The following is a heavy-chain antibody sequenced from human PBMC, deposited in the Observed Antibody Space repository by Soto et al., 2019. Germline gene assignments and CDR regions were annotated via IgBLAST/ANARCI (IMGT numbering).Heavy chain of an antibody. CDR3: AKTGSGWTETGRFDY. Sequence: EVQLLESGGGLVQPGGSLRLSCAASGFTFSSYAMSWVRQAPGKGLEWVSAISGSGGSTYYADSVKGRFTISRDNSKNTQYLQMDSLRAEDTAVYYCAKTGSGWTETGRFDYWGQGTLVTVSS. CDR2: ISGSGGST. J-gene: IGHJ4*02. CDR1: GFTFSSYA. V-gene: IGHV3-23*01. D-gene: IGHD6-19*01.